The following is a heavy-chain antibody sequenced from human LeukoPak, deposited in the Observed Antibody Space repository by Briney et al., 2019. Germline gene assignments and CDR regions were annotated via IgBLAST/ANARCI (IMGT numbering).Heavy chain of an antibody. V-gene: IGHV1-2*02. D-gene: IGHD3-22*01. J-gene: IGHJ4*02. CDR1: GYTFTGYY. Sequence: ASVKVSCKASGYTFTGYYMHWVRQAPGQGLEWMGWINPNSGGTNYAQKFQGRFTMTRDTSISTAYMELSRLRSDDTAVYYCARSRDSSDYFDYWGQGTLVTVSS. CDR3: ARSRDSSDYFDY. CDR2: INPNSGGT.